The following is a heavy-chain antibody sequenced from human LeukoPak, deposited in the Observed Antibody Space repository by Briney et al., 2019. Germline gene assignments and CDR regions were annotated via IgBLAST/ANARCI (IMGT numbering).Heavy chain of an antibody. J-gene: IGHJ5*02. V-gene: IGHV3-15*04. CDR3: TTDRMIYATNWAVSWFDP. Sequence: GGSLRLSCAAPGITFTNAWLTWVRQAPGKGLEWVGRVETKGDGGAADYAAPVKGRFTISRDDSTKTLYLQMNSLKTEDTAVYYCTTDRMIYATNWAVSWFDPWGQGTLVTVSS. CDR2: VETKGDGGAA. CDR1: GITFTNAW. D-gene: IGHD2-8*01.